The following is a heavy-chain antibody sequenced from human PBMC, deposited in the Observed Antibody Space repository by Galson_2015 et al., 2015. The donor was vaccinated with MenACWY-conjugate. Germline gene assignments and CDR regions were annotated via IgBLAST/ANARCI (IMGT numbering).Heavy chain of an antibody. Sequence: SLRLSCAASGFTFNNYAMSWFRHSPGRGLEWVSAINGDGDQPFYAEAVKGRFTVARDSARNTVSRQMKSLRPEDTAIYYCAKRIAPSGAPYYFDSWGQGTLVTVSS. CDR1: GFTFNNYA. J-gene: IGHJ4*02. CDR3: AKRIAPSGAPYYFDS. CDR2: INGDGDQP. D-gene: IGHD6-13*01. V-gene: IGHV3-23*01.